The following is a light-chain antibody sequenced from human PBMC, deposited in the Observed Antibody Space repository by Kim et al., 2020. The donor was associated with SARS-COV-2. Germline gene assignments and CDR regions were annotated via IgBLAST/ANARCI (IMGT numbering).Light chain of an antibody. Sequence: SESVGDGVTISGRASQGISNYLAWYQQKPGQAPKLLIYAASALQFGVSSRFNGSGSGTDFTLTISDLQPEDVATYYCQKYNTAPWTFGHGTKVEI. V-gene: IGKV1-27*01. CDR1: QGISNY. CDR2: AAS. J-gene: IGKJ1*01. CDR3: QKYNTAPWT.